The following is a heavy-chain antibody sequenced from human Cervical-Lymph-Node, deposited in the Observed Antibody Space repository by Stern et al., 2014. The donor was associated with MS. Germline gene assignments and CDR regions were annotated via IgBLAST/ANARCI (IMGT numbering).Heavy chain of an antibody. CDR1: GFAFNHYN. CDR3: AKDDGAGSIDA. CDR2: ILRDGSPT. V-gene: IGHV3-43*01. J-gene: IGHJ5*02. Sequence: EVHLVESGGAVVQPGGSLRLSCAASGFAFNHYNMHWVRQAPGKGLEWVSIILRDGSPTSHADSVKGRFTISRDNSKNFLFLQMNSLTSEDSALYYCAKDDGAGSIDAWGQGTLVTVSS. D-gene: IGHD1-1*01.